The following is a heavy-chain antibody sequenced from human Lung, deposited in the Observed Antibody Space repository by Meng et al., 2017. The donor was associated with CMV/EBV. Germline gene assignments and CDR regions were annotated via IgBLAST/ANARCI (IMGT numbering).Heavy chain of an antibody. J-gene: IGHJ4*02. V-gene: IGHV3-7*01. Sequence: LRLSCAASGCTFKSYWLSWVRQAPGKGPEWVANINQDGSDKFYVDSVNGRLTVSRDNANNSLYLQMDSLRVDDTAVYYCARGPRRFDSWGQGTLVTVSS. CDR3: ARGPRRFDS. CDR1: GCTFKSYW. CDR2: INQDGSDK.